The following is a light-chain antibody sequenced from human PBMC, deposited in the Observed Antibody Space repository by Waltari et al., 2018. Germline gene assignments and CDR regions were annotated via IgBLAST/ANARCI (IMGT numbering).Light chain of an antibody. CDR1: QSVSKY. CDR2: DAS. J-gene: IGKJ1*01. CDR3: QKYVNLPAT. Sequence: IVLTQSPGTLSLSPGERATLSCRASQSVSKYLAWYQQIPGQAPRLLIYDASIRATGIPDRFSCSGSGTDFRLTSSRLEPEDFAVYYCQKYVNLPATFGQGTKVEIK. V-gene: IGKV3-20*01.